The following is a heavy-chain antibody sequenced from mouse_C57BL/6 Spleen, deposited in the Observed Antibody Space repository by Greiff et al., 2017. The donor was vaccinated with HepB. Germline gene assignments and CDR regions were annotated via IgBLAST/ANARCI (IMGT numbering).Heavy chain of an antibody. Sequence: EVHLVESEGGLVQPGSSMKLSCTASGFTFSDYYMAWVRQVPEKGLEWVANINYDGSSTYYLDSLKSRFIISRDNAKNILYLQMSSLKSEDTATYYCARDYYDYAMDYWGQGTSVTVSS. V-gene: IGHV5-16*01. J-gene: IGHJ4*01. CDR1: GFTFSDYY. CDR2: INYDGSST. CDR3: ARDYYDYAMDY. D-gene: IGHD1-1*01.